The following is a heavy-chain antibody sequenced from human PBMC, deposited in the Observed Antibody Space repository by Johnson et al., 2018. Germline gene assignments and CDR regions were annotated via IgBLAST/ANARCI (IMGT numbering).Heavy chain of an antibody. Sequence: VQLVESGGGLVKPGGSLRLSCAASGFTFSSYSMNWVRQAPGKGLEWVSSISSSSSYIYYADSVTGRFTIARDNAKNSLYLQMNSRRAEDTAVNYRAKDAGAGKAAGDVQHWGQGTLVTVSS. CDR3: AKDAGAGKAAGDVQH. CDR2: ISSSSSYI. J-gene: IGHJ1*01. D-gene: IGHD6-13*01. V-gene: IGHV3-21*04. CDR1: GFTFSSYS.